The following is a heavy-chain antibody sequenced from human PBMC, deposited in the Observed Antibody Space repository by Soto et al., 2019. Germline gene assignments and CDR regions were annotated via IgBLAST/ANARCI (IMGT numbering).Heavy chain of an antibody. CDR3: ARDATFDSGGYYYVSWFDL. D-gene: IGHD3-22*01. Sequence: PSETLSLTCTVSGGSISSGGYSWTWIRQSPGKGLEWIGYTYQSGSAYYNPSLKSRVTISVDRSKNQFSLNLTSVTAADTAVYFCARDATFDSGGYYYVSWFDLWGQGTPVTVSS. CDR2: TYQSGSA. CDR1: GGSISSGGYS. V-gene: IGHV4-30-2*06. J-gene: IGHJ5*02.